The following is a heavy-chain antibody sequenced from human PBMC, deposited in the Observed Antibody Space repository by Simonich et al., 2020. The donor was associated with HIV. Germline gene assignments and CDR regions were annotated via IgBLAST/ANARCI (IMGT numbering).Heavy chain of an antibody. CDR3: ARRHPTTVTTPYFDY. J-gene: IGHJ4*02. Sequence: QVQLQQWGAGLLKPSETLSLTCAVYGGSFSGYYWSWIRQPPGKGLEWIGEINHSRRTNYNPSLKSRVTISVDTSKNQFSLKLSSVTAADTAVYYCARRHPTTVTTPYFDYWGQGTLVTVSS. CDR1: GGSFSGYY. D-gene: IGHD4-17*01. V-gene: IGHV4-34*01. CDR2: INHSRRT.